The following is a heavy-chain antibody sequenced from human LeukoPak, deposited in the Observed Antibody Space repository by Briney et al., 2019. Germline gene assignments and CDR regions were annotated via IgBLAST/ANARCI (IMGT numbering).Heavy chain of an antibody. Sequence: GGSLRLSCAVSGFTVSSNYMCWVRQAPGKGLEWVSVLYSSGNTYYADSVKGRFTISRDNSKNTLYLQMNSLRAEDTAVYYCARYDGGSGPFDYWGQGTLVTVSS. CDR1: GFTVSSNY. CDR3: ARYDGGSGPFDY. J-gene: IGHJ4*02. D-gene: IGHD3-10*01. CDR2: LYSSGNT. V-gene: IGHV3-53*01.